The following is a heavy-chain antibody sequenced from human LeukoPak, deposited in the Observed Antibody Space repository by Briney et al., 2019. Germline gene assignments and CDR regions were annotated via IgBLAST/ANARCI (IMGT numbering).Heavy chain of an antibody. CDR3: GKDVVCEGQVVVPADHTSFLYYHYMDV. J-gene: IGHJ6*03. Sequence: GGSLRLSCAASGFTFSSYGMHWVRQAPGKGLEWVARIRCDGSNKNYADSVKGRFTISRDNSKNTLYLQMNSLRAEDTAVYYGGKDVVCEGQVVVPADHTSFLYYHYMDVWGKGTTVTVSS. CDR2: IRCDGSNK. V-gene: IGHV3-30*02. CDR1: GFTFSSYG. D-gene: IGHD2-2*01.